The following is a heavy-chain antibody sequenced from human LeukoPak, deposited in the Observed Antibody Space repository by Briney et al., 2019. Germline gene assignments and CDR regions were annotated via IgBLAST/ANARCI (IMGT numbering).Heavy chain of an antibody. CDR2: IWFDESHK. V-gene: IGHV3-30*02. CDR1: GFIFSNYE. Sequence: PGGSLRLPCAPSGFIFSNYEMNWVRQAPGKGLEWVAFIWFDESHKNYADSVKGRFTISRDNSKNTLYLQMNSLRAEDTAVYYCAKEDGSWNFFDSWGQGTLVTVSS. D-gene: IGHD1-1*01. CDR3: AKEDGSWNFFDS. J-gene: IGHJ4*02.